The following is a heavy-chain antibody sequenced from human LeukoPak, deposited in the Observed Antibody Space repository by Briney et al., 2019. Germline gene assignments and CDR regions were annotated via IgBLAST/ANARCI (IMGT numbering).Heavy chain of an antibody. D-gene: IGHD2-2*01. CDR3: ARVYCSSTSCYLWFDP. Sequence: PSETLSLTCTVSGGSISSYYWSWIRQPPGKGLEWIGYIYYSGSTNYNPSLKSRVTISVDTSKNQFSLKLSSVTAADTAVYYCARVYCSSTSCYLWFDPWGQGTLVTVSS. CDR2: IYYSGST. CDR1: GGSISSYY. V-gene: IGHV4-59*08. J-gene: IGHJ5*02.